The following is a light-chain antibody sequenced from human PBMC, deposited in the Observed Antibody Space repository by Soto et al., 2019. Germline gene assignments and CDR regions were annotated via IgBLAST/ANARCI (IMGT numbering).Light chain of an antibody. CDR3: QQYGSPPYT. CDR2: GAS. Sequence: EIVLTQSPGTLSLSPGERATLSCRASQSVSSSYLAWYQQKPGQAPRLLSYGASSRGTGLPARFSGSGSGTAFTLTISRLEPEDFAVDYSQQYGSPPYTFDKRNKVEI. CDR1: QSVSSSY. J-gene: IGKJ2*01. V-gene: IGKV3-20*01.